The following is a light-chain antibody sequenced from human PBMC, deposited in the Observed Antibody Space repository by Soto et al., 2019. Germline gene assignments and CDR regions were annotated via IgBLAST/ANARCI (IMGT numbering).Light chain of an antibody. CDR1: QGVGSY. Sequence: EIVLTQSPATLSLSPGERATLSCRASQGVGSYLAWYQQKPGQAPRLLIYDVSHAAPDIPGRFSGSGSGTDFTLTISSLEPEDFAVYYCQQRSDWPPGTFGGGTKVDIK. J-gene: IGKJ4*01. V-gene: IGKV3-11*01. CDR3: QQRSDWPPGT. CDR2: DVS.